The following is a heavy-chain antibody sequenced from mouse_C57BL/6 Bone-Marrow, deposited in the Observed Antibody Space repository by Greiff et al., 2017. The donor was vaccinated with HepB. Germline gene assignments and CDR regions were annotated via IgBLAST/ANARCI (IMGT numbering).Heavy chain of an antibody. Sequence: QVTLKESGPGILQSSQTLSLTCSFSGFSLSTSGMGVSWIRQPSGKGLEWLAHIYWDDDKRYNPSLKSRLTISKDTSRNQVFLKITSVDTADTATYYCARYYYGSSPHYYAMDYWGQGTSVTVSS. CDR3: ARYYYGSSPHYYAMDY. CDR2: IYWDDDK. J-gene: IGHJ4*01. D-gene: IGHD1-1*01. CDR1: GFSLSTSGMG. V-gene: IGHV8-12*01.